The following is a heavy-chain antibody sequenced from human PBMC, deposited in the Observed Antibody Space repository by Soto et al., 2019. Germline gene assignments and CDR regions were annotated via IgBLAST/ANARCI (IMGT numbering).Heavy chain of an antibody. CDR2: VSHTGFS. V-gene: IGHV4-28*01. J-gene: IGHJ4*02. D-gene: IGHD2-8*02. CDR3: VTQTGGYRPFED. CDR1: GLSISGDNW. Sequence: HVQLRDSGPGLVKPSDTLALTCAGSGLSISGDNWWGWIRQAPGKGLEWIGYVSHTGFSHYNPSLQSRVTMSVDTSKNLCSLKLTSVTAVDTAVYYCVTQTGGYRPFEDRGQGTLVTVSS.